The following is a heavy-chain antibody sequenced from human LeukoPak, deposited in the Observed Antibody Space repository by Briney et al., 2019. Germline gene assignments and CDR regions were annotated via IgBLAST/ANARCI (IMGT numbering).Heavy chain of an antibody. Sequence: SETLSLTCTVSGGSISGYYWSWIRQPPGKGLEWIGYIYYSGSTNYNPSLKSRVTISADTSKNQFSLKLSSVTAADTAVYFCARRSESGYTYGIFDYWGQGTLVTVSS. CDR1: GGSISGYY. CDR3: ARRSESGYTYGIFDY. J-gene: IGHJ4*02. V-gene: IGHV4-59*08. CDR2: IYYSGST. D-gene: IGHD5-18*01.